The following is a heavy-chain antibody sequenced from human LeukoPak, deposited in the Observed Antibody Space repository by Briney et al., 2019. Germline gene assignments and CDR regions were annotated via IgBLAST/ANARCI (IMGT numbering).Heavy chain of an antibody. D-gene: IGHD3-22*01. Sequence: GESLKLSCKGSGYSFTSYWIGWVRQMPGKGLEWMGIIYPGDSDTRYGPSFQGQVTISADKSISTAYLQWSSLKASDTAMYYCARLSPPRYDSSGYHPAFDIWGQGTMVTVSS. CDR3: ARLSPPRYDSSGYHPAFDI. CDR1: GYSFTSYW. CDR2: IYPGDSDT. V-gene: IGHV5-51*01. J-gene: IGHJ3*02.